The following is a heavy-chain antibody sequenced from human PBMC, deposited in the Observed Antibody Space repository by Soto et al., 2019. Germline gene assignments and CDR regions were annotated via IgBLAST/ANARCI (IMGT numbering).Heavy chain of an antibody. Sequence: QVQLVESGGGVVQPGRSLRLSCAASGFTFSSYGMHWVRQAPGKGLEWVAVIWYDGSNKYYADSVKGRFTISRDNSKNTLYLQMNSLRAEDTAVYYCASSRMVSGWYFEYWGQGTLVTVSS. CDR2: IWYDGSNK. J-gene: IGHJ4*02. V-gene: IGHV3-33*01. CDR3: ASSRMVSGWYFEY. D-gene: IGHD6-19*01. CDR1: GFTFSSYG.